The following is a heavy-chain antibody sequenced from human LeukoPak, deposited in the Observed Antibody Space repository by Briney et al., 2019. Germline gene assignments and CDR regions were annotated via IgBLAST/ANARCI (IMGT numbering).Heavy chain of an antibody. J-gene: IGHJ4*02. CDR2: IYYDGSNI. CDR3: ARDWKTNSFDY. Sequence: PGRSLTLSCAASEFTFTTYGKHWVRQAPGKGLEWVAFIYYDGSNIYYADYVKGRFTISRDISKNTLYLQMDSLRAEDTAIYYCARDWKTNSFDYWGQGTLVTVSS. V-gene: IGHV3-33*01. D-gene: IGHD1-1*01. CDR1: EFTFTTYG.